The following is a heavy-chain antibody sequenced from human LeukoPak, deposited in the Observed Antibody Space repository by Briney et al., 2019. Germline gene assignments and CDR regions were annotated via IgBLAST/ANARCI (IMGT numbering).Heavy chain of an antibody. J-gene: IGHJ4*02. CDR2: IYYSGST. Sequence: SQTLSLTCTVSGGSISSGGYYWSWIRQHPGRGLEWIGYIYYSGSTNYNPSLKSRVTISVDTSKSQFSLKLSSVTAADTAFYYCARLEASTGKFYFDYWGQGTLVTVSS. CDR3: ARLEASTGKFYFDY. D-gene: IGHD6-13*01. CDR1: GGSISSGGYY. V-gene: IGHV4-61*08.